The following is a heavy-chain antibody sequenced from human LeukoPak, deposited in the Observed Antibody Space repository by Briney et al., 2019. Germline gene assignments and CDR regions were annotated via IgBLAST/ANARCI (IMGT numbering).Heavy chain of an antibody. D-gene: IGHD5/OR15-5a*01. CDR3: AKSVVALSLYYHMDV. CDR1: GYIFSNYG. CDR2: ISTYNQNT. Sequence: GASVKVSCKASGYIFSNYGITWVRHVPGQGLEWMGWISTYNQNTNYAQKFHDRVTMTTDTSTSTAYMELRGLRPDDTAVYYCAKSVVALSLYYHMDVWGTGTTVTVSS. J-gene: IGHJ6*03. V-gene: IGHV1-18*01.